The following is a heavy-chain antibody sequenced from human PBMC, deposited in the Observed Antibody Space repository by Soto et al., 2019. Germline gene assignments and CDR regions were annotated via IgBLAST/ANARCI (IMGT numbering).Heavy chain of an antibody. D-gene: IGHD3-3*01. CDR1: GFTFSSYA. CDR2: ISGSGGST. V-gene: IGHV3-23*01. Sequence: GGSLRLSCAASGFTFSSYAMSWVRQAPGKGLEWVSAISGSGGSTYYADSVKGRFTISRDNSKNTLYLQMNSLRAEDTALDYCAKVLSGSDFWSGYYLQFYYYGMDVWGQGTTVTVSS. J-gene: IGHJ6*02. CDR3: AKVLSGSDFWSGYYLQFYYYGMDV.